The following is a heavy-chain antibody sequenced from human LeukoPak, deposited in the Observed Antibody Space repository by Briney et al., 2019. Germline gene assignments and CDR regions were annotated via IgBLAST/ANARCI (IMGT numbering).Heavy chain of an antibody. D-gene: IGHD4-17*01. CDR3: ARVPPPYGDYDDAFDI. V-gene: IGHV4-31*03. CDR1: GGSISSGGYY. Sequence: TSETLSLTCTVSGGSISSGGYYWSWIRQHPGKGLEWIGYIYYSGSTYYNPSLKSRVTISVDTSKNQFSLKLSSVTAADTAVYYCARVPPPYGDYDDAFDIWGQGTMVTVSS. CDR2: IYYSGST. J-gene: IGHJ3*02.